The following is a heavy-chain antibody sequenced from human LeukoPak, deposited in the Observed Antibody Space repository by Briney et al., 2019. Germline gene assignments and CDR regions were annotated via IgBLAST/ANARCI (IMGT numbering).Heavy chain of an antibody. Sequence: GGSLRLSCAASGFTFSSYWMSWVRQAPGKGLEWVANIKQDGSEKYYVDSVKGRFTISRDNAKNSLYLQMNSLRAEDTAVYYCARDGGGYCSGGSCYSRKLDPWGQGTLVTVSS. V-gene: IGHV3-7*03. D-gene: IGHD2-15*01. CDR2: IKQDGSEK. CDR3: ARDGGGYCSGGSCYSRKLDP. J-gene: IGHJ5*02. CDR1: GFTFSSYW.